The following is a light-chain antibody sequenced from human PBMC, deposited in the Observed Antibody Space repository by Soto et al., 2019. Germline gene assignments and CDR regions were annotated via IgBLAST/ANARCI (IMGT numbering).Light chain of an antibody. V-gene: IGKV3-20*01. J-gene: IGKJ2*01. CDR2: GAS. CDR1: QSVSSSY. CDR3: QQYGISPYT. Sequence: EIVLTQSPGTLSLSPGERATLSCRASQSVSSSYLSWYQQKPGQAPRLLIYGASSRATVIPDRFSGSGSGTDFALPISRLEPEDCAVYYCQQYGISPYTFGQGTKLEIK.